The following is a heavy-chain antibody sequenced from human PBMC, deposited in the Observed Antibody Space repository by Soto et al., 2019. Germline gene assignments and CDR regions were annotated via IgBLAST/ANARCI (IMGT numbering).Heavy chain of an antibody. CDR2: LVVGSGNT. D-gene: IGHD3-3*01. CDR3: AAVPVLRFLKWLPAYFDY. CDR1: GFMFTSSA. V-gene: IGHV1-58*01. Sequence: QMQVVQSGPEVKKPGTSVKVSCKTSGFMFTSSAVPWVRQARGQRLEWIGWLVVGSGNTLYAQHFQERVTLTRDMSTGTAYMELSSLRSEDTAVYYCAAVPVLRFLKWLPAYFDYWGQGTLVTASS. J-gene: IGHJ4*02.